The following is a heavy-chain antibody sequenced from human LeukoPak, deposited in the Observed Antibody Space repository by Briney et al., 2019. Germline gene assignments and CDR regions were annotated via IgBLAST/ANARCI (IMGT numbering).Heavy chain of an antibody. CDR3: ARGVDYDILTGYDY. CDR1: GFTFSSYA. Sequence: GGSLRLSCAASGFTFSSYAMHWVRQAPGKGLEWVAVISYDGSNKYYADSVKGRFTISRDNSKNTLYLQMNSLRAEDTAVYYCARGVDYDILTGYDYWGQGTLVAVSS. CDR2: ISYDGSNK. J-gene: IGHJ4*02. D-gene: IGHD3-9*01. V-gene: IGHV3-30*04.